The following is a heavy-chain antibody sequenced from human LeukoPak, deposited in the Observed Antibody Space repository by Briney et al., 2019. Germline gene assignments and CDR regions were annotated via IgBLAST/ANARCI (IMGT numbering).Heavy chain of an antibody. CDR2: IIPSVGTA. V-gene: IGHV1-69*05. CDR1: GGTFSSYA. J-gene: IGHJ4*02. CDR3: ARGPGSYRDDY. Sequence: ASVKVSCKASGGTFSSYAISWVRQAPGQGLEWMGRIIPSVGTANYAQKLQGRVTITTDEATSTAYMELSSLRSEDTAVYYCARGPGSYRDDYWGQGTLVTVSS. D-gene: IGHD3-10*01.